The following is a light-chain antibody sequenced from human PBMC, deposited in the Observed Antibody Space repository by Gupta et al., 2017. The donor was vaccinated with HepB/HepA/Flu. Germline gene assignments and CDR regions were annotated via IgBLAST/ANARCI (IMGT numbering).Light chain of an antibody. CDR3: SSYTNSSTLYL. CDR2: DVT. J-gene: IGLJ1*01. CDR1: SSDVGGYNN. V-gene: IGLV2-14*03. Sequence: QSVLTQPASVSGSPGQSITISCTGTSSDVGGYNNVSWYQQHPGKAPKLMTYDVTNRPSGVSSRFSGSKSGNTASLTISGLQAEDEADYYCSSYTNSSTLYLFGSGTKVTVL.